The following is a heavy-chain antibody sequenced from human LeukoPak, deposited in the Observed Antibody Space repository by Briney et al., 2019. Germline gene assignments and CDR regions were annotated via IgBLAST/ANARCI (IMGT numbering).Heavy chain of an antibody. Sequence: PSETLSLTCAVYGGSFSGNYWSWLRQPPGKGLEWVGEINHSGGTNYNTSLKRRVTISGDKSKNQFSLKMSSLPAADTAVYYCARGSPPTYYYDSSGYPYYYYYYGMDVWGQGTTVTVSS. CDR2: INHSGGT. CDR3: ARGSPPTYYYDSSGYPYYYYYYGMDV. V-gene: IGHV4-34*01. J-gene: IGHJ6*02. D-gene: IGHD3-22*01. CDR1: GGSFSGNY.